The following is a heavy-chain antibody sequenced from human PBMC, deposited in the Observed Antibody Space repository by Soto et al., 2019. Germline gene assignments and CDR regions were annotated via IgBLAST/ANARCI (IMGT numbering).Heavy chain of an antibody. V-gene: IGHV4-4*07. CDR2: IYTSGST. CDR3: ARDNSGYYPNYYGMDV. CDR1: GGSISSYY. J-gene: IGHJ6*02. Sequence: QVQLQESGPGLVKPSEPLSLTCTVSGGSISSYYWSWIRQPAGKGLAWIGRIYTSGSTNYNPSLKSRVTMSVDTSKNHCSLKLSSVTAADTAVYYCARDNSGYYPNYYGMDVWGQGTTVTVSS. D-gene: IGHD3-22*01.